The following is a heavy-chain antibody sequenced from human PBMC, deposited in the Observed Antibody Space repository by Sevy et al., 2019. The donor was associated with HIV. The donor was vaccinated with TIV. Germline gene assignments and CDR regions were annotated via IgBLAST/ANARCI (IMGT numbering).Heavy chain of an antibody. J-gene: IGHJ6*02. CDR1: GFSFNSYD. Sequence: GGSLRLSCTASGFSFNSYDMNWVRQAPGKGLEWVASISSVSTIIYYGDSVRGRFSISRDNAKKSLYLQMNSLRVEDXXXXYCARVVGYVSGNXXKYXXXXXXWGQGTAVTVSS. V-gene: IGHV3-21*01. CDR3: ARVVGYVSGNXXKYXXXXXX. D-gene: IGHD3-10*01. CDR2: ISSVSTII.